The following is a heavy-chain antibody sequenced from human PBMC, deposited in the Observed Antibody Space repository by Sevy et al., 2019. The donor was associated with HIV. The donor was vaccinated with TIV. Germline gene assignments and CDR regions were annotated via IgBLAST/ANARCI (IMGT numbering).Heavy chain of an antibody. V-gene: IGHV3-23*01. Sequence: GGSLRLSCAASGFTFSSYAMSWVRQAPGKGLEWVSAISGSGGSTYYADSVKGRVTISRDNSKNTLYLQMNSLSAEATAVYYCAKANWDVLTTTYCGMDVWGQGTMVTVSS. CDR3: AKANWDVLTTTYCGMDV. CDR2: ISGSGGST. CDR1: GFTFSSYA. D-gene: IGHD1-1*01. J-gene: IGHJ6*02.